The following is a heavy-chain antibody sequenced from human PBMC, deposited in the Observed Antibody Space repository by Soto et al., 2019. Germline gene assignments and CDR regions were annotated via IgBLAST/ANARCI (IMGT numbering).Heavy chain of an antibody. J-gene: IGHJ6*02. CDR2: MNPNSGNT. CDR3: ARGWHRSGVAGDYYYGMDV. CDR1: GYTFTSYD. V-gene: IGHV1-8*01. Sequence: GASVKVSCKASGYTFTSYDINWVRQATGQGLEWMGWMNPNSGNTGYAQKFQGRVTMTRNTSISTAYMELSSLRSEDTAVYYCARGWHRSGVAGDYYYGMDVWGQGTTVTVSS. D-gene: IGHD6-19*01.